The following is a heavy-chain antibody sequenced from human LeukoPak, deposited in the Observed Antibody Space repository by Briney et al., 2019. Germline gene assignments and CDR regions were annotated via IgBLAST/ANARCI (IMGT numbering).Heavy chain of an antibody. J-gene: IGHJ4*02. CDR3: ARDTGALVTHFDY. CDR2: IKYDEIEK. V-gene: IGHV3-7*03. Sequence: PGGSLRLSCAASGFTFSSYWMSWVRQAPGKGLERVANIKYDEIEKYHVDSVKGRFTISRDNTKNSLYLQMNSLRVEDTAVYYCARDTGALVTHFDYWGQGTLVTVSS. D-gene: IGHD5-18*01. CDR1: GFTFSSYW.